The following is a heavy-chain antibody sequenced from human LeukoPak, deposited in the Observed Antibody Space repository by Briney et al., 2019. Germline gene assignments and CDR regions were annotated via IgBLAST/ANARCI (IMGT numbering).Heavy chain of an antibody. Sequence: SETLSLTCTVSGGSISSGDYYWSWIRQPPGKGLEWIGYIYYSGSTYYNPSLKSRVTISVDTSKNQFSLKLSSVTAADTAVYYCARGGVVSRAFDIWGQGTIVTVSS. CDR3: ARGGVVSRAFDI. CDR2: IYYSGST. J-gene: IGHJ3*02. V-gene: IGHV4-30-4*01. D-gene: IGHD3-3*01. CDR1: GGSISSGDYY.